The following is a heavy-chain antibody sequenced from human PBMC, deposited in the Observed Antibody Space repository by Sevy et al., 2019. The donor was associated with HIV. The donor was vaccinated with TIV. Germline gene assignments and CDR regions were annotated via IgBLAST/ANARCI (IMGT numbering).Heavy chain of an antibody. CDR1: GFTFSTYA. Sequence: GSLRLSCVASGFTFSTYAMNWVRQAPGKGLEWVSSISGSGRYTYYADSVEGRFTISRDSSKNTLYLQMNSLRADDTAVYYCAKGFCSGGSCPRDYYYYGMDVWGQGTTVTVS. D-gene: IGHD2-15*01. CDR2: ISGSGRYT. V-gene: IGHV3-23*01. J-gene: IGHJ6*02. CDR3: AKGFCSGGSCPRDYYYYGMDV.